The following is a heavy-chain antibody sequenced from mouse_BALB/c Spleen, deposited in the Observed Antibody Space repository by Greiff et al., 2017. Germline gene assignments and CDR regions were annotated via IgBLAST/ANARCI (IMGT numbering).Heavy chain of an antibody. CDR3: AQSTMITTDYAMDY. CDR1: GFNIKDTY. J-gene: IGHJ4*01. Sequence: EVQLHQSGAELVKPGASVKLSCTASGFNIKDTYMHWVKQRPEQGLEWIGRIDPANGNTKYDPKFQGKATITADTSSNTAYLQLSSLTSEDTAVYYCAQSTMITTDYAMDYWGQGTSVTVSS. CDR2: IDPANGNT. D-gene: IGHD2-4*01. V-gene: IGHV14-3*02.